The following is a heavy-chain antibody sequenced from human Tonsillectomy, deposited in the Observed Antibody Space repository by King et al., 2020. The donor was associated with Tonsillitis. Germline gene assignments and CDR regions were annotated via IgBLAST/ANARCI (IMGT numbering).Heavy chain of an antibody. Sequence: VQLVESGGGLVKPGGSLRLSCAASGFTFSSYSMNWVRQAPGKGLEWVSSISGSSSYIYYADSMKGRFTISRDNAKNSLYLQMNSLRAEDTAVYYCARALSLYYYDTSVYDYWGQGTLVSVSS. CDR2: ISGSSSYI. J-gene: IGHJ4*02. V-gene: IGHV3-21*01. CDR3: ARALSLYYYDTSVYDY. D-gene: IGHD3-22*01. CDR1: GFTFSSYS.